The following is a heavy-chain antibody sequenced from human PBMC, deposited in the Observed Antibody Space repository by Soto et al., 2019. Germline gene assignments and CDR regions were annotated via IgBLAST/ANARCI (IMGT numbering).Heavy chain of an antibody. D-gene: IGHD5-12*01. J-gene: IGHJ6*02. CDR3: ARVVVDLYYYGMDV. V-gene: IGHV4-31*03. Sequence: TSETLSLTCTVSGGSVSSGGYYWSWIRQHPGKGLEWIGYIYYSGSTYYNPSLKGRVTISVDTSKNQFSLKLSSVTAADTAVYYCARVVVDLYYYGMDVWGQGTTVTVSS. CDR1: GGSVSSGGYY. CDR2: IYYSGST.